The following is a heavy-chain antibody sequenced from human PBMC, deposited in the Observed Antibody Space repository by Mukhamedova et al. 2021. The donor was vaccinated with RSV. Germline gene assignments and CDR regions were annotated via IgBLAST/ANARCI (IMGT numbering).Heavy chain of an antibody. CDR3: AMTQYSSSSGAFDY. Sequence: GRIDPSDSYTNYSPSFQGHVTISADKSISTAYLQWSSLKASDTAMYYCAMTQYSSSSGAFDYWAQGTLVTVSS. J-gene: IGHJ4*02. V-gene: IGHV5-10-1*01. CDR2: IDPSDSYT. D-gene: IGHD6-6*01.